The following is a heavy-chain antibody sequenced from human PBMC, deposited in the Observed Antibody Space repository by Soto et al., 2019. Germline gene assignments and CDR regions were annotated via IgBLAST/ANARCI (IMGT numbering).Heavy chain of an antibody. CDR2: ISYDGSNK. J-gene: IGHJ4*02. Sequence: QVQLVESGGGVVQPGRSLRLSCAASGFTFSSYGMHWVRQAPGKGLEWVAVISYDGSNKYYADSVKGRFTISRDNSKNTLYLQMNGLRAEDTAVYYCAKDSYKVVVTPEFDYWGQGTLVTVSS. V-gene: IGHV3-30*18. CDR3: AKDSYKVVVTPEFDY. D-gene: IGHD2-21*02. CDR1: GFTFSSYG.